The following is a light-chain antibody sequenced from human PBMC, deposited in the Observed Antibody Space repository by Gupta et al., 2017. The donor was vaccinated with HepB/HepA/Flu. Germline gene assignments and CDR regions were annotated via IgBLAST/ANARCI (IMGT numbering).Light chain of an antibody. CDR1: LGISNY. CDR2: AAS. V-gene: IGKV1-27*01. J-gene: IGKJ1*01. CDR3: QKENSAPST. Sequence: DIQMTQSPSSLSASVGDRVTITCRASLGISNYLAWFQQKPGKVPKLLIYAASTLQSGVPSRFSGSGSGTDFTLTISSRQPEDVATYYCQKENSAPSTFGQGTKVEIK.